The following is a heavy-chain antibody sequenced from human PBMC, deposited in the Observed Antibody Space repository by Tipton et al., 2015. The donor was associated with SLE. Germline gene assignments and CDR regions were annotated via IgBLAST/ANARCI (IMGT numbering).Heavy chain of an antibody. Sequence: TLSLTCIVSGGSISSHYWNWIRQPPGKGLEWIGYIHYGGSTNYNPSLKSRVTISVDTSKNQFSLKLSSVTAADTAVYYCARDRRGRFTGGATTVGAFDIWGQGTMVTVSS. D-gene: IGHD1-26*01. CDR2: IHYGGST. CDR3: ARDRRGRFTGGATTVGAFDI. CDR1: GGSISSHY. J-gene: IGHJ3*02. V-gene: IGHV4-59*11.